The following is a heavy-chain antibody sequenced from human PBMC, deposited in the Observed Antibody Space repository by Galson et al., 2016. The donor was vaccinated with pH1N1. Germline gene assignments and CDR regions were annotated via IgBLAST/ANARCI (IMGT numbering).Heavy chain of an antibody. V-gene: IGHV3-23*01. CDR2: ISASGANT. J-gene: IGHJ4*02. CDR1: GFTFNIFA. Sequence: SLRLSCAASGFTFNIFAMSWVRQAPGKGPEWVSSISASGANTNYADPVKGRFTITRDNSKNTLYLQTNSLRAEDTAIYYCAKLDSSGYYYGGFDSWGQGTLVTVSS. D-gene: IGHD3-22*01. CDR3: AKLDSSGYYYGGFDS.